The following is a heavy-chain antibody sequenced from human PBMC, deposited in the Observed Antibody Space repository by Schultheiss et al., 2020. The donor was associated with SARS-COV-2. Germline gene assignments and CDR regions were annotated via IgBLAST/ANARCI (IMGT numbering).Heavy chain of an antibody. CDR3: ARYTSSSWYQYYYYYMDV. Sequence: SETLSLTCAVYGGSFSGHYWSWIRQPPGKGLEWIGSIYTSGSTNYNPSLKSRVTISVDTSKNQFSLKLSSVTAADTAVYYCARYTSSSWYQYYYYYMDVWGKGTTVTVSS. CDR2: IYTSGST. V-gene: IGHV4-59*10. D-gene: IGHD6-13*01. CDR1: GGSFSGHY. J-gene: IGHJ6*03.